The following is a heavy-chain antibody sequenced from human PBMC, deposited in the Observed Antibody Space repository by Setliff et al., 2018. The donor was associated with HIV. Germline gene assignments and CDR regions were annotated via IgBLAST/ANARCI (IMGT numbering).Heavy chain of an antibody. V-gene: IGHV3-23*01. CDR1: EFTFSSYA. Sequence: GGSLRLSCVASEFTFSSYAMNWVRQAPGKGLEWVSTISGSGGTKYYADSVKGRFTISRDNSKNTLYLRMDSLRAEDTAIYYCAKDSRRGDAYNVGVFDFWAKGQWSPSPQ. CDR3: AKDSRRGDAYNVGVFDF. CDR2: ISGSGGTK. D-gene: IGHD3-10*01. J-gene: IGHJ3*01.